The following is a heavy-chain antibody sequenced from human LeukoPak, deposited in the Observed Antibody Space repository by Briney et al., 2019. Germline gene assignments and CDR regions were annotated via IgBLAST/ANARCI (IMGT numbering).Heavy chain of an antibody. D-gene: IGHD3-10*01. CDR2: INPNSGGT. V-gene: IGHV1-2*02. J-gene: IGHJ4*02. Sequence: ASVKVSCKASGYAFTDFYIHWVRQAPGQGLEWMGWINPNSGGTTYAQKFQGRVTMTTDTSISTAYLELSGLRSDDTAVYYCARDLDYGSGSFSNWGQGAIVTVSS. CDR1: GYAFTDFY. CDR3: ARDLDYGSGSFSN.